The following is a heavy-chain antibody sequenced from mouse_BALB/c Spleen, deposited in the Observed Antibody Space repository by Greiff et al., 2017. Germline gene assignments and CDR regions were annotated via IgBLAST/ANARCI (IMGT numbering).Heavy chain of an antibody. CDR1: GYTFTSYW. CDR2: IYPGDGDT. D-gene: IGHD1-1*01. Sequence: VQVVESGAELARPGASVKLSCKASGYTFTSYWMQWVKQRPGQGLEWIGAIYPGDGDTRYTQKFKGKATLTADKSSSTAYMQLSSLASEDSAVYYCARSGVITTGGYYFDYWGQGTTLTVSS. V-gene: IGHV1-87*01. CDR3: ARSGVITTGGYYFDY. J-gene: IGHJ2*01.